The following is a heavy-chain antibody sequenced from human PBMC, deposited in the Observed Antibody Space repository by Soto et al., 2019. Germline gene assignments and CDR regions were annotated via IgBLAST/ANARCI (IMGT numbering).Heavy chain of an antibody. CDR2: INHSGST. CDR1: GGSFSGYY. CDR3: ARRYLHNYDFWSGYYLNWFDP. Sequence: SETLSLTCAVYGGSFSGYYWSWIRQPPGKGLEWIGEINHSGSTNYNPSLKSRVTISVDTSKNQFSLKLSSVTAADTAMYYCARRYLHNYDFWSGYYLNWFDPWGQGTLVTVSS. D-gene: IGHD3-3*01. V-gene: IGHV4-34*01. J-gene: IGHJ5*02.